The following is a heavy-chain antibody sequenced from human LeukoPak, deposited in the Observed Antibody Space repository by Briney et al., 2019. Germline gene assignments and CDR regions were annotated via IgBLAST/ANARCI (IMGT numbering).Heavy chain of an antibody. CDR1: GYTFTGYY. CDR3: ARANPFYCSSTTCLFDY. J-gene: IGHJ4*02. Sequence: GASVKVSCKASGYTFTGYYMHWVRQAPGQGFEWMGWINPNSGDTNYAQKFQGRVTMTRDTSISTAHMELSRLRSDDTAVYYCARANPFYCSSTTCLFDYWGQGTLVTVSS. D-gene: IGHD2-2*01. V-gene: IGHV1-2*02. CDR2: INPNSGDT.